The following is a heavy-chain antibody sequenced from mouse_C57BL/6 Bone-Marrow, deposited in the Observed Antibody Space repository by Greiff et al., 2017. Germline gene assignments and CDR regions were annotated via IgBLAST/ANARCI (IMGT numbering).Heavy chain of an antibody. Sequence: QVQLQQPGAELVKPGASVKLSCKASGYTFTSYWMHWVKQRPGQGLEWIGMIHPNSGSTNYNEKFKSKATLTVDKSSSTAYMQHRSLTSEDSAVYYCARGDYYGSSWYFDVWGTGTTVTVSS. CDR3: ARGDYYGSSWYFDV. CDR2: IHPNSGST. D-gene: IGHD1-1*01. CDR1: GYTFTSYW. J-gene: IGHJ1*03. V-gene: IGHV1-64*01.